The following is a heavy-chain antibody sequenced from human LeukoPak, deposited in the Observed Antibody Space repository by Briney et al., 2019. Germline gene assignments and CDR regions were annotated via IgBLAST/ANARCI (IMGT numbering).Heavy chain of an antibody. CDR3: ARADYGDYAQEGDAFDI. Sequence: PSETLSLTCTVSGGSINSGDYYWSWIRQPPGKGLEWIGEINHSGSTNYNPSLKSRVTISVDTSKNQFSLKLSSVTAADTAVYYCARADYGDYAQEGDAFDIWGQGTMVTVSS. J-gene: IGHJ3*02. CDR1: GGSINSGDYY. D-gene: IGHD4-17*01. CDR2: INHSGST. V-gene: IGHV4-34*01.